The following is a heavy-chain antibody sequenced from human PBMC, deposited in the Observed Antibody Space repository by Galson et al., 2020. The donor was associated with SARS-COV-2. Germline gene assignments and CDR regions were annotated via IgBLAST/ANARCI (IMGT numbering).Heavy chain of an antibody. D-gene: IGHD3-22*01. CDR3: ARGGYYDSSGYMDAFDI. V-gene: IGHV4-59*01. Sequence: ISSYYWSWIRQPPGKGLEWIGYIYYSGSTNYNPSLKSRVTISVDTSKNQFSLKLSSVTAADTAVYYCARGGYYDSSGYMDAFDIWGQGTMVTVSS. CDR2: IYYSGST. CDR1: ISSYY. J-gene: IGHJ3*02.